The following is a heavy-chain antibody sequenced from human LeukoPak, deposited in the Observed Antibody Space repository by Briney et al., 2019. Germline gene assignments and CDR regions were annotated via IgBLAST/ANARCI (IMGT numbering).Heavy chain of an antibody. J-gene: IGHJ3*02. CDR2: IDWDDDK. Sequence: SGPALVKPTRTLTLTCTFSGFSLSTSGMRVSWIRQPPGKALEWLARIDWDDDKFYSTSLKTRLTISKDTSKNQVVLTMTNMDPVDTATYYCARICTSCYKGDAFDIWGQGTMVAVSS. CDR1: GFSLSTSGMR. D-gene: IGHD2-2*02. CDR3: ARICTSCYKGDAFDI. V-gene: IGHV2-70*04.